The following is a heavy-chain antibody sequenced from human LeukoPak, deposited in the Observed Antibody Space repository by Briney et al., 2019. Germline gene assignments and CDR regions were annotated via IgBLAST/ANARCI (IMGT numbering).Heavy chain of an antibody. V-gene: IGHV3-23*01. CDR2: ISGSGGST. J-gene: IGHJ4*02. CDR3: ASSRGSSWDPIDY. CDR1: GFTFSSYA. Sequence: GGSLRLSCAASGFTFSSYAMSWVRQAPGKGLEWVSGISGSGGSTYYADSVKGRFTISRDNSKSTLYLQMSSLGAEDTAVYYCASSRGSSWDPIDYWGQGTLVTVSS. D-gene: IGHD6-13*01.